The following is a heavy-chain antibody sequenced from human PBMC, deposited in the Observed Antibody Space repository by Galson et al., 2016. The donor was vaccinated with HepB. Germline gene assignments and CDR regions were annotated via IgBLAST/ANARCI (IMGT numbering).Heavy chain of an antibody. Sequence: QSGAEVKKPGASVKVSCKASGYTFTTYSISWVRQAPGQGLEWMGWISTYNGNTNYAQKLQGRVTMTTDTSTSTAYMELRSLTSDDTAVYYCARTYYYDTSGYDRVCDIWGQGTMVTVS. CDR3: ARTYYYDTSGYDRVCDI. CDR1: GYTFTTYS. J-gene: IGHJ3*02. D-gene: IGHD3-22*01. CDR2: ISTYNGNT. V-gene: IGHV1-18*01.